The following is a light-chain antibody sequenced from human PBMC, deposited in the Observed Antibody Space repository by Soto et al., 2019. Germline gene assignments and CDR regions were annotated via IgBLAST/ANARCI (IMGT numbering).Light chain of an antibody. CDR1: SSDVGGYNY. J-gene: IGLJ2*01. CDR3: SSYTSSRTLL. Sequence: QSALTQPASVSGSPGQSITISCTGTSSDVGGYNYVSWYQQHPGKAPKLMIYDVSNRPSGVSNHFSGSKSGNTASLTISGLQAEDEADYYCSSYTSSRTLLFGGGTKLTVL. CDR2: DVS. V-gene: IGLV2-14*01.